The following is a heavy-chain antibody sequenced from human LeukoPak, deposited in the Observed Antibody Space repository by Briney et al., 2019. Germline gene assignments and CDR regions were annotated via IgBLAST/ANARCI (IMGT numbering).Heavy chain of an antibody. J-gene: IGHJ6*02. CDR1: GFTFSSFG. CDR2: ISDSSSLT. D-gene: IGHD3-10*01. CDR3: AKVIRGGYGMDV. V-gene: IGHV3-48*02. Sequence: PGGSLRLSCAASGFTFSSFGMNWVRQAPGKGLQWVSFISDSSSLTYYADSVKGRFTISRDNAKNSQSLQLNSLRDEDTAVYFCAKVIRGGYGMDVWGQGTTVTVS.